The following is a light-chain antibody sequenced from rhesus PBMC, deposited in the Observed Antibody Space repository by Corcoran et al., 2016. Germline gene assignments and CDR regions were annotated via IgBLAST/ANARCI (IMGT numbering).Light chain of an antibody. J-gene: IGKJ2*01. Sequence: DIVMTQTPLSLPVTPGEPASISCRSSQSLLRSGGKTYLYWYLQKPGQSPQLLIYEGSNRASGVHGRFSGSGSGTDFTLKIRRMDAKDVGVYYCMQGIQLPYSFGQGTKVEIK. CDR2: EGS. CDR3: MQGIQLPYS. V-gene: IGKV2S15*01. CDR1: QSLLRSGGKTY.